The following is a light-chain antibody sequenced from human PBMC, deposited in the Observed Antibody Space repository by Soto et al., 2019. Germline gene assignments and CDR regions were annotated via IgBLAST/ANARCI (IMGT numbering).Light chain of an antibody. Sequence: EIILTQSPGTLSLSPGERATLSCRGSQSLSREFLAWYQQKPGQAPRLLIYDAYNRATGIPPRFSGSGSGTDFTLTISSLEPEDSAVYYCQQRHMWPITFGQGTRLEIK. CDR3: QQRHMWPIT. CDR1: QSLSREF. J-gene: IGKJ5*01. V-gene: IGKV3-11*01. CDR2: DAY.